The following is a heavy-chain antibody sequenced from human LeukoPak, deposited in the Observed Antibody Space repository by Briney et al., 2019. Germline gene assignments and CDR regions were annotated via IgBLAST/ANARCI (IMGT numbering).Heavy chain of an antibody. D-gene: IGHD3-10*01. J-gene: IGHJ4*02. CDR3: ARVGGPGDY. CDR2: INHSGST. CDR1: GGSFSGYY. V-gene: IGHV4-34*01. Sequence: PSETLTLTCAVYGGSFSGYYWSWIRQPPGKGLEWIGEINHSGSTNYNPSLKSRVTISVDTSKNQFSLKLSSVTAADTAVYYCARVGGPGDYWGQGTLVTVSS.